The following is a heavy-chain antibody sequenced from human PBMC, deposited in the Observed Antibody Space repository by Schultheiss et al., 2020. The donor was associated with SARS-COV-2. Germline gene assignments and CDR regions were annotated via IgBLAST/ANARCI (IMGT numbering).Heavy chain of an antibody. Sequence: VGSLRLSCAASGFTFSSYGMHWVRQAPGKGLEWVAVISYDGSNKYYADSVKGRFTISRDNSKNTLYLQMNSLRAEDTAVYYCAKESAIAVAGTGFDYWGQGTLVTVSS. CDR2: ISYDGSNK. V-gene: IGHV3-30*18. CDR1: GFTFSSYG. D-gene: IGHD6-19*01. CDR3: AKESAIAVAGTGFDY. J-gene: IGHJ4*02.